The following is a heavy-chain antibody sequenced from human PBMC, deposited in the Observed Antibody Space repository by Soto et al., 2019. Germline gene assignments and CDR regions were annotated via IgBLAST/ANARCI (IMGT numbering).Heavy chain of an antibody. V-gene: IGHV3-30*18. CDR2: ISYDGSNK. Sequence: QVQLVESGGGVVQPGRSLRLSCAASGFSFSYYAMHWVRRAPGKGLEWVALISYDGSNKFYADSVKGRFTISRDNSRNTLYLQMNGLRTEDTAVYYCAKTGRDYGGSRNDYWGRGTLVTVSS. J-gene: IGHJ4*01. CDR1: GFSFSYYA. D-gene: IGHD4-17*01. CDR3: AKTGRDYGGSRNDY.